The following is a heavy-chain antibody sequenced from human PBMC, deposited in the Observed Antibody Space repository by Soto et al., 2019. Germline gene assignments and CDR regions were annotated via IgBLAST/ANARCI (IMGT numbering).Heavy chain of an antibody. V-gene: IGHV4-59*01. CDR3: ARVRGTAGKRYFDY. D-gene: IGHD6-13*01. Sequence: PSETLSLTCTVSGGSMIAYYWNWMRQPPGKGLQWIGYTYYSGNTTYNPSLKSRVTISVDSSKNQFSLKLDSVTPADTAVYYCARVRGTAGKRYFDYWGPGTLVTVS. CDR2: TYYSGNT. J-gene: IGHJ4*01. CDR1: GGSMIAYY.